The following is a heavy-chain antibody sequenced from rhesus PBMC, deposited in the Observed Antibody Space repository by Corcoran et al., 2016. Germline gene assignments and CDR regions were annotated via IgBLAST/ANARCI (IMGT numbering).Heavy chain of an antibody. D-gene: IGHD6-31*01. CDR3: ARFLGSGWYFDY. V-gene: IGHV4-122*02. CDR1: GGPFSSVASY. CDR2: ITYSGST. Sequence: QVQLQESGPGLVKPSGNLSLTCPFPGGPFSSVASYWRWIRQHPGTGLEWIGYITYSGSTSYNPSRKGRVTISRDTSKNQFSLKLSSVTAADTAVYYCARFLGSGWYFDYWGQGVLVTVSS. J-gene: IGHJ4*01.